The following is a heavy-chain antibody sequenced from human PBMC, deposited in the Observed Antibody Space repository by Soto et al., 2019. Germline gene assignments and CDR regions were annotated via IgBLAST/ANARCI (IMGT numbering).Heavy chain of an antibody. CDR1: GFTFSSYA. J-gene: IGHJ4*02. V-gene: IGHV3-30-3*01. Sequence: QVQLVESGGGVVQPGRSLRLSCAASGFTFSSYAMHCVRQAPGKGLEWVAVISYDGSNKYYADSVKGRFTISRDISKNTLYLQMNSLRAEDTAVYYCARAGGLLLDYWGQGTLVTVSS. CDR3: ARAGGLLLDY. CDR2: ISYDGSNK. D-gene: IGHD2-15*01.